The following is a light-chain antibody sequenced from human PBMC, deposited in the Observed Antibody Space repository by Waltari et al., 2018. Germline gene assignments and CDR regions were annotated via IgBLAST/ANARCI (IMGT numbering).Light chain of an antibody. V-gene: IGLV1-44*01. CDR3: AAWDDSLNGYV. CDR2: SNK. J-gene: IGLJ1*01. Sequence: QSVLTQPPSASGTPGQRVTISCSGSSSNIGSNTVNWYQQLPGTAPKLLIYSNKQRPSGVPDRFSGSKSGTSASLAISGLQSEDEADYVCAAWDDSLNGYVFGTGTKVTVL. CDR1: SSNIGSNT.